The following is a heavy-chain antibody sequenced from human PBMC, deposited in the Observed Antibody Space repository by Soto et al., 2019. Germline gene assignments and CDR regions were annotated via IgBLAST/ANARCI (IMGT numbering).Heavy chain of an antibody. D-gene: IGHD3-9*01. Sequence: SETLSLTCTVSGGSISSSSYYWGWIRQPPGKGLEWIGSIYYSGSTYYNPSLKSRVTISVDTSKNQFSLKLSSVTAADTAVYYCARLVVYYDILTGYSHQIRFDPWGQGTLVTVSS. CDR2: IYYSGST. V-gene: IGHV4-39*01. CDR3: ARLVVYYDILTGYSHQIRFDP. CDR1: GGSISSSSYY. J-gene: IGHJ5*02.